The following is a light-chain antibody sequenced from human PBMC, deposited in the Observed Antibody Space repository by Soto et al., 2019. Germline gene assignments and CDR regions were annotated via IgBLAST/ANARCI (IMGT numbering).Light chain of an antibody. CDR3: QQYYSYPQT. V-gene: IGKV1-9*01. CDR1: QGISSY. J-gene: IGKJ1*01. CDR2: AAS. Sequence: IQLTQSPSSLSASVGDRVTITCRASQGISSYLAWYQQKPGKAPKLLIYAASTLQSGVPSRFSGSGSGTDFTLTISCLQSEDFATYYCQQYYSYPQTFGQGTKVDIK.